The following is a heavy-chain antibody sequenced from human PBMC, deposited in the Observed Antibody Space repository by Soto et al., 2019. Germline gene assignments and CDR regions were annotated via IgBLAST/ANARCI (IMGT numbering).Heavy chain of an antibody. CDR2: ISDSGEST. CDR1: GFTFSVHS. J-gene: IGHJ6*02. CDR3: ARDYPDENGMGMDV. Sequence: GGSLRLSCAASGFTFSVHSMNWVRQAPGKGLEWVSGISDSGESTYYADSVRGRFTISRDNFKNTLSLQMNSLRAEDTAVYYCARDYPDENGMGMDVWGQGTTVTVSS. V-gene: IGHV3-48*01.